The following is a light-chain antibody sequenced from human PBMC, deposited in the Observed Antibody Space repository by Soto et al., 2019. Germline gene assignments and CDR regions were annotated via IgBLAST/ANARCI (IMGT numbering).Light chain of an antibody. CDR2: DAS. V-gene: IGKV3-11*01. CDR3: QQRSNWPPYT. J-gene: IGKJ2*01. CDR1: QSISSY. Sequence: EIVLTQSPATLSLSPGERATLSCRASQSISSYLAWYQQKPGQTPRLLIYDASNRATGIPDRFSGSGSGTDFTLTISSLEPEDSAVYYSQQRSNWPPYTFGQGTNLEIK.